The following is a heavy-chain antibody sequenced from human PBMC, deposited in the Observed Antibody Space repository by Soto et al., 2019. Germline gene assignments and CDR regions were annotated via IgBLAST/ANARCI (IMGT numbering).Heavy chain of an antibody. J-gene: IGHJ6*02. CDR2: IVVGSGNT. V-gene: IGHV1-58*01. D-gene: IGHD4-17*01. CDR3: AADTPRPTTVTTTYYGMDV. CDR1: GFTFTSSA. Sequence: GASVKVSCKASGFTFTSSAVQWVRQARGQRLEWIGWIVVGSGNTNYAQKFQERVTIARDMSTSTAYMELSSLRSEDTAVYYCAADTPRPTTVTTTYYGMDVWGQGTTVTVSS.